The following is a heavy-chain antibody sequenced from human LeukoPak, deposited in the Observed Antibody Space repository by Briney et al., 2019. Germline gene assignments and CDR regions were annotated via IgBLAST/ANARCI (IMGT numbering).Heavy chain of an antibody. V-gene: IGHV3-21*01. CDR2: ISSSSSYI. D-gene: IGHD3-3*01. J-gene: IGHJ3*02. CDR3: ARVERSYYDFWRAFDI. Sequence: GGSLRLSCAASGFTFSSYSMNWVRQAPGKGLEWVSSISSSSSYIYYADSVKGRFTISRDNAKNSLYLQMNSLRAEDTAVYYCARVERSYYDFWRAFDIWGQGTMVTVSS. CDR1: GFTFSSYS.